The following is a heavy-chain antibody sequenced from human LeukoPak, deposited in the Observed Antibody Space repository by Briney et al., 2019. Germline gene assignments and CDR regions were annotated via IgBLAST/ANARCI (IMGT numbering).Heavy chain of an antibody. J-gene: IGHJ4*02. V-gene: IGHV3-30*02. D-gene: IGHD3-16*01. CDR2: IRHDRRNK. CDR1: GFTFISYG. Sequence: PGGSLRLSCAASGFTFISYGMHWVRQAPGKGLEWVAFIRHDRRNKYYADSVKGRFTISRENTKNMLHLQMNSLRVEDTAVFYCAKDWGWGFDYWGQGTLVTVSS. CDR3: AKDWGWGFDY.